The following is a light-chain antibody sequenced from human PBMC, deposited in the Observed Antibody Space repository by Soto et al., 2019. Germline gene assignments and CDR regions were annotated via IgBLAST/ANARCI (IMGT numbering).Light chain of an antibody. CDR3: LSYSSSTSPYV. Sequence: QSALAQPASVSGSPGQSITISCTGTSSDLGGYNFVSWYQQHPGKAPKLMIYDVTNRPSGVSNRFSGSKSGNTASLTISGLQAEDEADYYCLSYSSSTSPYVLGTGTKVTVL. V-gene: IGLV2-14*01. CDR2: DVT. CDR1: SSDLGGYNF. J-gene: IGLJ1*01.